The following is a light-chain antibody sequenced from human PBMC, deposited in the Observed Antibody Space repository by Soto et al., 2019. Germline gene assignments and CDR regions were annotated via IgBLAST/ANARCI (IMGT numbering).Light chain of an antibody. V-gene: IGKV1-39*01. Sequence: IQMTQSPSSLSASVGDRFTITCLASQSISSYLNWYQQKPGKAPKLLIYAASSLQSGVPSRFSGSGSGTEFTLTISSLQSEDFAVYYCQQYSNWPPITFGQGTRLEIK. CDR3: QQYSNWPPIT. J-gene: IGKJ5*01. CDR1: QSISSY. CDR2: AAS.